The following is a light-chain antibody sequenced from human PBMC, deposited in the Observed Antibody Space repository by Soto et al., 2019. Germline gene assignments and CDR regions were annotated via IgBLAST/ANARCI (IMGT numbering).Light chain of an antibody. CDR3: CSYGSDNTYL. V-gene: IGLV2-14*01. CDR1: TSDVGGYHF. CDR2: EVT. J-gene: IGLJ1*01. Sequence: QSALTQPASVSGSPGQSITLSCTGTTSDVGGYHFVSWYQQHPGKAPKLMIYEVTNRPSGVSDRFSGSKSGNTASLTISGLQAEDEADYYCCSYGSDNTYLFGTGTKV.